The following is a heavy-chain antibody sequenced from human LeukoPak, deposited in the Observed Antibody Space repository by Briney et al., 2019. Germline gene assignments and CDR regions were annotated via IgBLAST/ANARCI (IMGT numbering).Heavy chain of an antibody. V-gene: IGHV3-23*01. CDR1: GFTFSSYA. D-gene: IGHD4-17*01. J-gene: IGHJ4*02. CDR3: AKGLVGDYVPYYFDY. Sequence: PGGSLRLSCAASGFTFSSYAMSWVRQAPGKGLEWVSAISGSGGSTYYADSVKGRFTISRDNSKNTLYLQMNSLRAEDTAVYYCAKGLVGDYVPYYFDYWGQGTRVTVSS. CDR2: ISGSGGST.